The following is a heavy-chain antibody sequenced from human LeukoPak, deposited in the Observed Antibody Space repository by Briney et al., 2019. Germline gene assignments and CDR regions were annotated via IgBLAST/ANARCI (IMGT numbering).Heavy chain of an antibody. D-gene: IGHD3-3*01. CDR3: ARVTVLRFLEWLYPYYYYMDV. V-gene: IGHV1-18*01. CDR2: ISAYNGNT. J-gene: IGHJ6*03. CDR1: GYTFTSYG. Sequence: GASVKVSCKASGYTFTSYGISWVRQAPGQGLEWMGWISAYNGNTNYAQKLQGRVTMTTDTSTSTAYMELRSLRSDDTAVYYCARVTVLRFLEWLYPYYYYMDVWGKGTTVTVSS.